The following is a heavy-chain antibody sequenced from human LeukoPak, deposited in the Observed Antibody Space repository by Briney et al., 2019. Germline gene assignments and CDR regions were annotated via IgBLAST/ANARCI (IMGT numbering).Heavy chain of an antibody. J-gene: IGHJ6*03. V-gene: IGHV4-34*01. CDR1: GFTVSSNY. CDR3: ARAKQWLADPSSYMDV. CDR2: INHSGST. Sequence: GSLRLSCAASGFTVSSNYMSWVRQPPGKGLEWIGEINHSGSTNYNPSLKSRVTISVDTSKNQFSLKLSSVTPEDTAVYYCARAKQWLADPSSYMDVWGKGTTVTVSS. D-gene: IGHD6-19*01.